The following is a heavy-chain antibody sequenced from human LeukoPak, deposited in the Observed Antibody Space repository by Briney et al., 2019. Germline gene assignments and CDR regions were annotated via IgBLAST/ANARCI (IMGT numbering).Heavy chain of an antibody. J-gene: IGHJ3*01. V-gene: IGHV6-1*01. D-gene: IGHD3-16*01. CDR3: ARSLWGGAFDV. CDR2: TYYRSKWYN. Sequence: SQTLSLTCAISGDSVSSNSGVWNWIRPSPSRGLEWLGKTYYRSKWYNDYAVSVKSRITINPDTSKNQFSLHLNSVTPEDTAVYYCARSLWGGAFDVWGQGTMVAVSS. CDR1: GDSVSSNSGV.